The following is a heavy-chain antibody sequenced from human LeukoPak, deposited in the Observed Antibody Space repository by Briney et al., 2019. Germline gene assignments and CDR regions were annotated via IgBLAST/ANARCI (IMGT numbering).Heavy chain of an antibody. V-gene: IGHV4-39*01. CDR2: IYSGRTT. CDR1: AGSISSSSHH. CDR3: ARNDGRGGATMGALDS. Sequence: DPSETLSLTCTVSAGSISSSSHHWGWIRQSPGKGREWIGSIYSGRTTYYNPSINSRVTISVLTSKNQFSLQLHSVTAADTAVYYCARNDGRGGATMGALDSWGQGSLVTISS. D-gene: IGHD5-12*01. J-gene: IGHJ4*02.